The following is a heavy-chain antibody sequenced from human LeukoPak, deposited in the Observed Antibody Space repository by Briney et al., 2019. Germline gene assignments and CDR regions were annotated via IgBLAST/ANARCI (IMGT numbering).Heavy chain of an antibody. CDR1: GGSISSGDYY. J-gene: IGHJ5*02. Sequence: PSETLALTCNVSGGSISSGDYYWSWIRQPPGKGLEWIGYIFYSGSTYHNPSLKSRVTISVDTSKSQFSLKLRSVTAADTAVYYCARLNHCSTTSCYWVDPWGQGTLVTVSS. CDR2: IFYSGST. D-gene: IGHD2-2*01. V-gene: IGHV4-30-4*08. CDR3: ARLNHCSTTSCYWVDP.